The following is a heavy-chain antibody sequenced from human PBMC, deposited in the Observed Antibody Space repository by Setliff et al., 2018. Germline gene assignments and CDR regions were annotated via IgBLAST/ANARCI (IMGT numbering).Heavy chain of an antibody. J-gene: IGHJ4*02. D-gene: IGHD2-15*01. V-gene: IGHV3-33*08. CDR1: GFTFSNYR. CDR2: IWHDGGNK. CDR3: ARTCSGSGCYAGLES. Sequence: GESLKISCAASGFTFSNYRMHWVRQAPGKGLEWVAVIWHDGGNKYHADSVKGRFTISRDNSKNTLYLQTNSLRPEDTAVYYCARTCSGSGCYAGLESWGQGTPVTVSS.